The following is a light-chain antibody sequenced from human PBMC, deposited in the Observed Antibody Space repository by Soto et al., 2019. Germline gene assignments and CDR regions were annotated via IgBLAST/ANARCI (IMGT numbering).Light chain of an antibody. CDR3: ATWDDSLDGWV. J-gene: IGLJ3*02. CDR2: RNS. V-gene: IGLV1-44*01. Sequence: QSVLTQPPSASGSPGQRVIISCSGSSSNIGNNAVNWYQHLPGTSPKLLIYRNSQRPSRVPDRFSGSKSGTSASLAISGLQSEDETDYYCATWDDSLDGWVFGGGTKVTVL. CDR1: SSNIGNNA.